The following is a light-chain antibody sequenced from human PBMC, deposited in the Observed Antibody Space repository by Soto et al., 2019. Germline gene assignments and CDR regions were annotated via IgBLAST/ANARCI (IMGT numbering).Light chain of an antibody. CDR3: QQYNSWPPIT. CDR1: QSVGTY. J-gene: IGKJ5*01. CDR2: DAS. Sequence: EIVLTQSPGTLSLSPGERATLSCRASQSVGTYLAWYQQKPGQAPRLLIYDASNRPTGIPARFSGRGSGTDFTLTISGLEPEDFAVYYCQQYNSWPPITFGQGTRLEIK. V-gene: IGKV3-11*01.